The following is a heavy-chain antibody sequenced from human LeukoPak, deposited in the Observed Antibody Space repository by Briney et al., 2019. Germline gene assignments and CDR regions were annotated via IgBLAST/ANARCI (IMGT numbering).Heavy chain of an antibody. D-gene: IGHD2-2*01. CDR3: ARVVPAATSTWYFDY. V-gene: IGHV1-69*05. CDR1: GGTFSSYA. J-gene: IGHJ4*02. CDR2: IIPIFGTA. Sequence: ASVKVSCKXSGGTFSSYAISWVRQAPGQGLEGMGRIIPIFGTANYAQKFQGRVTITTDESTSTAYMELSSLRSEDTAVYYCARVVPAATSTWYFDYWGQGTLVTVSS.